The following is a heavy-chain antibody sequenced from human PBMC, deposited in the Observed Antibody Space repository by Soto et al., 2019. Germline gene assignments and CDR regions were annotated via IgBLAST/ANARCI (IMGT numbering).Heavy chain of an antibody. CDR3: ARGPETYYYDSSGYYYY. V-gene: IGHV1-69*13. Sequence: SVKVSCKASGGTFSSYAISCVRQAPGQGLEWMGGIIPIFGTANYAQKFQGRVTITADESTSTAYMELSSLRSEDTAVYYCARGPETYYYDSSGYYYYWGQGTLVTVSS. J-gene: IGHJ4*02. CDR2: IIPIFGTA. CDR1: GGTFSSYA. D-gene: IGHD3-22*01.